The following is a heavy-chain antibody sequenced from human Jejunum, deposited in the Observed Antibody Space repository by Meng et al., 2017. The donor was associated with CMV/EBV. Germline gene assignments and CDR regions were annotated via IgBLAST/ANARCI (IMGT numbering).Heavy chain of an antibody. CDR1: GGSMISYY. J-gene: IGHJ4*02. CDR3: ARLSKDGWSTFDY. D-gene: IGHD6-19*01. Sequence: QVQLQESGPGLVKPSQTPPLTCSVSGGSMISYYWSWIRQPAGKGLEWIGHIYTSGSTNYSPSLKSRVTMSLDTAKNQFSLKVSSVTAADTAVYYCARLSKDGWSTFDYWGQGTLVTVSS. CDR2: IYTSGST. V-gene: IGHV4-4*07.